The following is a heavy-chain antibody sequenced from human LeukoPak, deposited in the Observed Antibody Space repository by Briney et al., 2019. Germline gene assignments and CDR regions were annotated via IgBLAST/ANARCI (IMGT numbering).Heavy chain of an antibody. CDR2: ISYDGSNK. CDR1: GFTFSSYA. Sequence: GGSLRFSCAASGFTFSSYAMHWVRQAPGKGLEWVAVISYDGSNKYYADSVKGRFTVSRDNSKNTLYLQMNSLRAEDTAVYYCARDRESFSSSSMFDPWGQGTLVTVSS. D-gene: IGHD6-6*01. CDR3: ARDRESFSSSSMFDP. V-gene: IGHV3-30*01. J-gene: IGHJ5*02.